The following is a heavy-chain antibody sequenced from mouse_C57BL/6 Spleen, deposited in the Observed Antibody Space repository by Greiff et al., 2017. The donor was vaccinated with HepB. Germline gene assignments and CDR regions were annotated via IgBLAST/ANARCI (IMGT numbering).Heavy chain of an antibody. J-gene: IGHJ4*01. D-gene: IGHD2-3*01. Sequence: DVKLVESEGGLVQPGSSMKLSCTASGFTFSDYYMAWVRQVPEKGLEWVANINYDGSSTYYLDSLKSRFIISRDNAKNILYLQMSSLKSEDTATYYCARSVYDYDAMDYWGQGTSVTVSS. CDR1: GFTFSDYY. CDR3: ARSVYDYDAMDY. CDR2: INYDGSST. V-gene: IGHV5-16*01.